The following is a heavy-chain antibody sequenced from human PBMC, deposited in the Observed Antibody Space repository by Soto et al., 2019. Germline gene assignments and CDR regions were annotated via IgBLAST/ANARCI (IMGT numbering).Heavy chain of an antibody. V-gene: IGHV1-58*02. J-gene: IGHJ3*02. CDR1: VFTFTSSA. Sequence: SVKVSCKASVFTFTSSAMQWVRQARGQRLEWIGWIVVGSGNTNYAQKFQERVTITRDMSTSTAYMELSSLRSEDTAVYYCAATPKLLRFLEWLSGPNAFDIWGQGTMVT. CDR3: AATPKLLRFLEWLSGPNAFDI. D-gene: IGHD3-3*01. CDR2: IVVGSGNT.